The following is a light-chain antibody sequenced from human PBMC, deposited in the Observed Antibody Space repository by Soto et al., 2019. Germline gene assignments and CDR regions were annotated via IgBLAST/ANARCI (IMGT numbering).Light chain of an antibody. J-gene: IGLJ2*01. CDR2: DNH. V-gene: IGLV1-51*01. CDR3: GTWDSSLSAVV. Sequence: QSALTQPPSVSAAPGQKVTISCSGSSSNIGNNYVSWYQQLPETAPKLLIYDNHNRPSGIPDRFSGSKSGTSATLGITGLQTGDEADYYCGTWDSSLSAVVFGGGTKLTVL. CDR1: SSNIGNNY.